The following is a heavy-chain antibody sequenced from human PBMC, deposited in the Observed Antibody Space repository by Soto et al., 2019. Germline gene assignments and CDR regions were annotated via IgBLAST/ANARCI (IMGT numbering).Heavy chain of an antibody. V-gene: IGHV4-59*01. J-gene: IGHJ4*02. Sequence: PSETLSLTCTVSGGSISSYYWSWIRQPPGKGLEWIGYIYYSGSTNYNPSLKSRVTISVDTSKNQFSLKLSSVTAADTAVYYCARGGGRYFDWLLDYWGQGTLVTVSS. CDR1: GGSISSYY. D-gene: IGHD3-9*01. CDR2: IYYSGST. CDR3: ARGGGRYFDWLLDY.